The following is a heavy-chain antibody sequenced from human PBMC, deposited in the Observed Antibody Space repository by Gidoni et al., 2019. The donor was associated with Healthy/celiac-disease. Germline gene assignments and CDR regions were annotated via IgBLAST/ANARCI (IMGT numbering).Heavy chain of an antibody. CDR1: GGSISSYY. J-gene: IGHJ3*02. CDR3: ARRLWFGELSYDAFDI. Sequence: QLQLQESGPGLVKPSETLSLTCTVSGGSISSYYWSWIRQPPGKGLEWIGYIYYRGSTNYNPSLKSRVTISVDTSKNQFSLKLSYVNAAGTAVYYCARRLWFGELSYDAFDIWGQGTMVTVSS. V-gene: IGHV4-59*08. D-gene: IGHD3-10*01. CDR2: IYYRGST.